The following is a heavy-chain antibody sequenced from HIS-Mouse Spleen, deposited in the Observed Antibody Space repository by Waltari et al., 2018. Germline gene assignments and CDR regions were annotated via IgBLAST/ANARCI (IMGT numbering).Heavy chain of an antibody. V-gene: IGHV3-30*18. Sequence: QVQLVESGGGVVQPGRSLRLSCAASGFTFSSYGMHWVRQAPGKGLEWVAVISYDGSNKYYADSVKGRFTISRDNSKNTLYLQMNSLRAEDTAVYYCAKVGYDILTGYLDYWGQGTLVTVSS. CDR3: AKVGYDILTGYLDY. J-gene: IGHJ4*02. CDR2: ISYDGSNK. CDR1: GFTFSSYG. D-gene: IGHD3-9*01.